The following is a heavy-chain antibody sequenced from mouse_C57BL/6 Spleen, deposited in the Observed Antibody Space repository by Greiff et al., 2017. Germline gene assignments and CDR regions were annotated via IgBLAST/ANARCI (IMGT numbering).Heavy chain of an antibody. Sequence: DVQLVESGGGLVKPGGSLKLSCAASGFTFSSYAMSWVRQTPEKRLEWVATISDGGSYTYYPDNVKGRFTISRDNAKNNLYLQMSHLKSEDTAMYYCAREYSNYVFFDYWGQGTTLTVSS. CDR2: ISDGGSYT. V-gene: IGHV5-4*01. D-gene: IGHD2-5*01. CDR1: GFTFSSYA. J-gene: IGHJ2*01. CDR3: AREYSNYVFFDY.